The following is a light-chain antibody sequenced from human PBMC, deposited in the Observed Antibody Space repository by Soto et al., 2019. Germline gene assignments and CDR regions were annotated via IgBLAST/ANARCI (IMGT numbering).Light chain of an antibody. J-gene: IGKJ4*01. CDR2: EAY. CDR1: QDIKNY. Sequence: DIQMTQSPSSLSASVGDRVTITCQASQDIKNYLNWYQQKPGKAPKLLIYEAYNLETGVPSRFSESGSGRRFTFSISSLQPEDIATYYCQQCDDFITFGGGTRIEIK. V-gene: IGKV1-33*01. CDR3: QQCDDFIT.